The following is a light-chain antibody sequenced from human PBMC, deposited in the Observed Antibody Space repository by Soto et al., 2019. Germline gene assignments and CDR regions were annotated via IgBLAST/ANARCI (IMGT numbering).Light chain of an antibody. J-gene: IGLJ1*01. V-gene: IGLV2-8*01. CDR1: SSDVGGYNY. CDR3: TSYAGGNNV. Sequence: QSALTQPPSASGSPGQSVTISCTGTSSDVGGYNYFSWYQQHPGKVPKLMVYEVNKRPSGVPDRVSGSKSGNTASLTVSRLQAEDEADYYCTSYAGGNNVFGTGTKLTVL. CDR2: EVN.